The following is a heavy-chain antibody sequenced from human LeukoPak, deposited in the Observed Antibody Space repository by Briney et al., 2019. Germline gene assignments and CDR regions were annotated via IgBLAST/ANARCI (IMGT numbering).Heavy chain of an antibody. J-gene: IGHJ4*02. CDR3: AKGGQNFDFWRFDY. Sequence: GGSLRLSCEASGLSFSDYAISWVRQAPGKGLGWVSSISGSGGSTYYADFVKDRASISRDNSKNTVYLRLNSLRAEDSAVYFCAKGGQNFDFWRFDYWGQGTVVTVSS. CDR2: ISGSGGST. D-gene: IGHD3-3*01. CDR1: GLSFSDYA. V-gene: IGHV3-23*01.